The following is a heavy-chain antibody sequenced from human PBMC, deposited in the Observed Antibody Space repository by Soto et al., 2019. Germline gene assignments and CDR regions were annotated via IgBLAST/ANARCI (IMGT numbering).Heavy chain of an antibody. CDR1: GGSSSSGGYY. Sequence: PSETLSLTCTVSGGSSSSGGYYWSWIRQHPGKGLEWIGYIYYSGSTYYNPSLKSRVTISVDTSKNQFSLKLSSVTAADTAVYYCARDVRYDFWSGYPPYYGMDVWGQGTTVTVSS. CDR3: ARDVRYDFWSGYPPYYGMDV. CDR2: IYYSGST. D-gene: IGHD3-3*01. J-gene: IGHJ6*02. V-gene: IGHV4-31*03.